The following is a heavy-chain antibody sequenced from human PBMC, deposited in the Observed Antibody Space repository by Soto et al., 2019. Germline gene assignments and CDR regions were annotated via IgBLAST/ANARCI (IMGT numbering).Heavy chain of an antibody. Sequence: GGSLRLSCAASGFTFSIHEMNWVRQAPGKGLEWVSYISSIGVDTYYADSVKGRFTISRDNAKNSLYLQMNSLRAEDTAVYYCAREGRVGGIDYWGQGTPVTVSS. CDR3: AREGRVGGIDY. J-gene: IGHJ4*02. V-gene: IGHV3-48*03. CDR2: ISSIGVDT. CDR1: GFTFSIHE. D-gene: IGHD6-19*01.